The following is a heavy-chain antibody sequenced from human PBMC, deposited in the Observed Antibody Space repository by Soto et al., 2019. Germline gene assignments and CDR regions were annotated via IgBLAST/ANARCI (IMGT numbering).Heavy chain of an antibody. Sequence: SETLSLTCAVYGGSFSGYYWSWIRQPPGKGLEWIGEINHSGSTNYNPSLKSRVTISVDTSKNQFSLKLSSVTAADTAVYYCVSYMSSSGSYGYDFDYWGQGTLVTVSS. CDR2: INHSGST. CDR1: GGSFSGYY. D-gene: IGHD1-26*01. V-gene: IGHV4-34*01. CDR3: VSYMSSSGSYGYDFDY. J-gene: IGHJ4*02.